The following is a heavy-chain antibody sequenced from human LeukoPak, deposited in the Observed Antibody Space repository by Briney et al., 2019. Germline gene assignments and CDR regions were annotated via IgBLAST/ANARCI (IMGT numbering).Heavy chain of an antibody. CDR1: GFTFSTYG. J-gene: IGHJ4*02. CDR3: AKSLDYGGNRARLDF. Sequence: GGSLRLSCAASGFTFSTYGMNWVRQAPGKGLEWVSAVSGSGSTTYYARSVKGRFTVSRDNSKNTLYLQMNSLRVDDTPVYYCAKSLDYGGNRARLDFWGQGTLVTVSS. V-gene: IGHV3-23*01. CDR2: VSGSGSTT. D-gene: IGHD4-23*01.